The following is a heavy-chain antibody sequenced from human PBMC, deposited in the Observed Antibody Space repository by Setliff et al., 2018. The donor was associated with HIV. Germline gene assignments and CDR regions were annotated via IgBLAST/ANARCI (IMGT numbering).Heavy chain of an antibody. V-gene: IGHV4-31*03. CDR1: GVSISGYY. CDR2: IYYSGST. CDR3: ARARGLLPYYYLDV. J-gene: IGHJ6*03. Sequence: PSETLSLTCTVSGVSISGYYWSWIRQHPGKGLEWIGYIYYSGSTYYNPSLKSRVTMSVDTSKNQFPLKLSSVTAADTAVYYCARARGLLPYYYLDVWGKGTTVTVSS. D-gene: IGHD3-10*01.